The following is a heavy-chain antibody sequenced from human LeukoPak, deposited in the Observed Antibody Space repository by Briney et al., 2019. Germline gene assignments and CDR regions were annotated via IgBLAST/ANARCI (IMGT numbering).Heavy chain of an antibody. Sequence: SETLSLTCAVYGGSFSGYYWSWIRQPPGKGLEWIGEINHSGSTNYNPSLKSRVTISVDTSKNQFSLKLSSVTAADTAVYYCARVPNDYSNYRDYWGQGTLVTVSS. J-gene: IGHJ4*02. CDR1: GGSFSGYY. D-gene: IGHD4-11*01. CDR3: ARVPNDYSNYRDY. V-gene: IGHV4-34*01. CDR2: INHSGST.